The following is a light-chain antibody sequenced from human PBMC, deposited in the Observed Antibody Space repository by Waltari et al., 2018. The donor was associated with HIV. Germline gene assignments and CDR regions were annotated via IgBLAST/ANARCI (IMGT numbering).Light chain of an antibody. J-gene: IGLJ3*02. CDR1: SRHVGGSNN. CDR3: SSYVGSNKWV. V-gene: IGLV2-8*01. CDR2: EVS. Sequence: QSALTQPPSASGSPGQSVTLPCTGTSRHVGGSNNVYWYTPPPGKTPKLMIYEVSKRPSGVPDRFSGSKSGNMASLIVSGLQAEDEADYYCSSYVGSNKWVFGGGTKLTVL.